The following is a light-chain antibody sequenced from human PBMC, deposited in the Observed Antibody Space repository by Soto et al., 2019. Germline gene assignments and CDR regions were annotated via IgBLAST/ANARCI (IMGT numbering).Light chain of an antibody. J-gene: IGKJ1*01. CDR2: GAS. CDR1: QSVITN. CDR3: QQYRDWPWT. V-gene: IGKV3-15*01. Sequence: EIVMTQSPDTLSVSPGERASLSCRASQSVITNLAWYQQNPGQPPRLLVDGASTRAAGVPARFSASGSGTEFTLTISSLQSEDSALYYCQQYRDWPWTFGQGTKVEIK.